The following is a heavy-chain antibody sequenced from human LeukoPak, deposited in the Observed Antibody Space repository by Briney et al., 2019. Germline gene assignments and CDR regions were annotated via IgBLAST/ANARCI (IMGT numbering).Heavy chain of an antibody. CDR2: IYYSGST. D-gene: IGHD3-10*01. CDR3: ARHYGP. V-gene: IGHV4-39*01. CDR1: GGSIRNGDHY. Sequence: SETLSLTCTVSGGSIRNGDHYWSWIRQHPGKGLEWIGHIYYSGSTYYNPSLKSRVTISVDTSKNQFSLKLNSVTATDTAVYYCARHYGPWGQGTLVTVSS. J-gene: IGHJ4*02.